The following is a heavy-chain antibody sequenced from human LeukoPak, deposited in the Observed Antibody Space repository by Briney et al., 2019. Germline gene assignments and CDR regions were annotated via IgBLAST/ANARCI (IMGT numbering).Heavy chain of an antibody. CDR2: INLGGDNT. CDR1: GYTFTKSY. V-gene: IGHV1-46*01. D-gene: IGHD3-22*01. Sequence: GASVKVSCKASGYTFTKSYIHWVRQAPGQRLEWMGLINLGGDNTDYAQNFQGRLTMTTDTTTSTPYMELRSLRSDDTAVYYCAREENYYDSSGYPDYWGQGTLVTVSS. CDR3: AREENYYDSSGYPDY. J-gene: IGHJ4*02.